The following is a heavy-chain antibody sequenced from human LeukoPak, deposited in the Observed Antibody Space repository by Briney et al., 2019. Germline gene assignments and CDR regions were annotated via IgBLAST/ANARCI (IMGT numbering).Heavy chain of an antibody. Sequence: ASVKVSCKASGFTFSNYDINWVRQATGQGLEWMGWMNPDSGDTGSAQKFQGRVVMTRDTSINTAHIELSSLRSEDTAVYYCARGGDYYDSSGFSAAVKHWGQGTLVIVSS. J-gene: IGHJ4*02. D-gene: IGHD3-22*01. CDR3: ARGGDYYDSSGFSAAVKH. V-gene: IGHV1-8*01. CDR2: MNPDSGDT. CDR1: GFTFSNYD.